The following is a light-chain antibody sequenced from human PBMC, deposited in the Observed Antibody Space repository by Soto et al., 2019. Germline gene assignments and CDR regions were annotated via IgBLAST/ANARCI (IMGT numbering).Light chain of an antibody. CDR3: SSYTSSSTVV. J-gene: IGLJ2*01. V-gene: IGLV2-14*01. CDR2: EVS. Sequence: QSLLTQPASVSGSPGQSITISCTGTSSDVGGYNYVSWYQQHPGKAPKLMIYEVSNRPSGVSHRFSGSKSGNTASLTISGLQAEDEADYYCSSYTSSSTVVFGGGTKLTVL. CDR1: SSDVGGYNY.